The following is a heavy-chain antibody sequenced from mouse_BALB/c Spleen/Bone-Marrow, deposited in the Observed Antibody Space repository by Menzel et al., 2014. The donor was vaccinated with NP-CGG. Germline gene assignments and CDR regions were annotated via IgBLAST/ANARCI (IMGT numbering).Heavy chain of an antibody. V-gene: IGHV3-1*02. CDR1: GYSITRGYS. CDR2: IQYSGST. J-gene: IGHJ2*01. Sequence: EVKLLESGPDLVKPSQSLSLTCTVTGYSITRGYSWHWIRQFPRNKLEWMGYIQYSGSTNYNPSLKNRISITRDTSKNLIYLQLNYMTNEKTATKYCTKRQIQYYGDYSDYWGQGTTLTVSS. D-gene: IGHD1-2*01. CDR3: TKRQIQYYGDYSDY.